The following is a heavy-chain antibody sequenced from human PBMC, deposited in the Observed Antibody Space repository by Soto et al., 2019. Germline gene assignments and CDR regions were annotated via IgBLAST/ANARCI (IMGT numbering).Heavy chain of an antibody. V-gene: IGHV3-23*01. J-gene: IGHJ6*02. Sequence: PGGSLRLSCEGSGFTVSSHAMTWIRQAPGKGPEWVSTITADGGTYYADSVKGRFTISRDNSESTLYLQMNSLRAEDTAVYYCAKDTNYDILGEVYYYYGMDVWGQGTTVTVSS. CDR3: AKDTNYDILGEVYYYYGMDV. CDR1: GFTVSSHA. CDR2: ITADGGT. D-gene: IGHD3-9*01.